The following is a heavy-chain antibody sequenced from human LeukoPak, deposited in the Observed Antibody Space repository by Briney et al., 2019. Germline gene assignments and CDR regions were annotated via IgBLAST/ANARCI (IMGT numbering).Heavy chain of an antibody. Sequence: GGSLRLSCAASGFTFSSYRMNWVRQAPGKGLEWVSYISSSSSTIYYADSVKGRFAISRDNAKNTLYLQMNSLRAEDTAVYYCARGPSGYHNTGGQGTLVTVSS. D-gene: IGHD5-12*01. CDR2: ISSSSSTI. J-gene: IGHJ4*02. CDR3: ARGPSGYHNT. V-gene: IGHV3-48*01. CDR1: GFTFSSYR.